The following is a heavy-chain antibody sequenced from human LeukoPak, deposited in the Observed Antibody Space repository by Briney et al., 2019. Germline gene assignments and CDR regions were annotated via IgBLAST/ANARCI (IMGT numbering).Heavy chain of an antibody. D-gene: IGHD3-22*01. CDR2: IYSCGST. Sequence: GGSLRLSCAASGFTVSSNYMSWVRQAPGKGLEWVSVIYSCGSTYYADSVKGRFTISRDNAKNSLYLQMNSLRAEDTAVYYCAKEGYYYDSSGSKDYWGQGTLVTVSS. V-gene: IGHV3-53*01. CDR3: AKEGYYYDSSGSKDY. J-gene: IGHJ4*02. CDR1: GFTVSSNY.